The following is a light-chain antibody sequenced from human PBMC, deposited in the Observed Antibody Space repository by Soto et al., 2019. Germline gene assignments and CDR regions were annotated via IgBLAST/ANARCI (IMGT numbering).Light chain of an antibody. V-gene: IGLV1-44*01. CDR3: AAWDDSLNGVV. CDR1: SSNIGSNT. CDR2: SNN. Sequence: QSVLTQPPSASGTPGQRVTISCSGSSSNIGSNTVNWYQQLPGTAPKLLIYSNNQRPSGVPDRFSGSKSGTSASLAISGLHSEDEADYYCAAWDDSLNGVVFGGGTQVTVL. J-gene: IGLJ2*01.